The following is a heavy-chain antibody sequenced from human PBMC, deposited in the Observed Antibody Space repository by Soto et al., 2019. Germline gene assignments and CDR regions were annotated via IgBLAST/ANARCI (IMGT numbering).Heavy chain of an antibody. CDR1: GYSFTSYW. D-gene: IGHD2-2*01. CDR2: IYPGDSDT. V-gene: IGHV5-51*01. J-gene: IGHJ4*02. Sequence: PGESLKISCKGSGYSFTSYWIGWVRQMPGKGLEWMGIIYPGDSDTRYSPSFPGQVTISADKSISTAYLQWSSLKASDTAMYYCARAYCSSTSCYSYYFDYWGQGTLVTVS. CDR3: ARAYCSSTSCYSYYFDY.